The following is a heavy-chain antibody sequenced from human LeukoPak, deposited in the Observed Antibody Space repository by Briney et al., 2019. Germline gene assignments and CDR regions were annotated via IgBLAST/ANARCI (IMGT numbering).Heavy chain of an antibody. J-gene: IGHJ3*02. CDR2: ISWNSGSI. CDR1: GFTFDDYA. V-gene: IGHV3-9*01. Sequence: PGGSLRLSCAASGFTFDDYAMHWVRQAPGKGLERVSGISWNSGSIGYADSVKGRFTISRDNAKNSLYLQMNSLRAEDTALYYCAKGFTAEDAFDIWGQGTMATVPS. CDR3: AKGFTAEDAFDI.